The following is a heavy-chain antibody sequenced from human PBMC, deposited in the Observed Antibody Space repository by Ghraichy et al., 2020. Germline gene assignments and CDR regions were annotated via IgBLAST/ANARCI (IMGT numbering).Heavy chain of an antibody. CDR1: GFTFSSYS. J-gene: IGHJ4*02. D-gene: IGHD3-3*01. V-gene: IGHV3-21*01. CDR2: ISSSSSYI. CDR3: ARGLQLGVAMDY. Sequence: GGSLRLSCAASGFTFSSYSMNWVRQAPGKGLEWVSSISSSSSYIYYADSVKGRFTISRDNAKNSLYLQMNSLRAEDTAVYYCARGLQLGVAMDYWGQGTLVTVSS.